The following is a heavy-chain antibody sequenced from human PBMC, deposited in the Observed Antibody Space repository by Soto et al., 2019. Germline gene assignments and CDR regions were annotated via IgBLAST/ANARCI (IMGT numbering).Heavy chain of an antibody. J-gene: IGHJ6*02. V-gene: IGHV4-34*01. CDR1: GGSFSGYY. CDR2: INHSGST. Sequence: PSETLSLTCAVYGGSFSGYYWSWIRQPPGKGLEWIGEINHSGSTNYNPSLKSRVTISVDTSKNQFSLKLSSVTAADTAVYYCARGVRQQRWSYYYYYYGMDVWGQGTTVTVSS. D-gene: IGHD3-10*01. CDR3: ARGVRQQRWSYYYYYYGMDV.